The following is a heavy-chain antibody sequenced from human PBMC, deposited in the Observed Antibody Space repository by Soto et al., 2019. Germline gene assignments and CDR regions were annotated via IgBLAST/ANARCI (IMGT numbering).Heavy chain of an antibody. J-gene: IGHJ4*02. CDR2: INSDGTSI. V-gene: IGHV3-74*01. CDR3: ARRLLYHTDY. CDR1: GFIFSSYW. D-gene: IGHD1-26*01. Sequence: EVQLVESGGGLVQPGGSLRLSCAASGFIFSSYWLHWDRQAPGKGLELVSRINSDGTSINYADSVKGRFTISNDNAKNPLYIQMKRPTGEDTGVYYSARRLLYHTDYWVQVTLVTVSS.